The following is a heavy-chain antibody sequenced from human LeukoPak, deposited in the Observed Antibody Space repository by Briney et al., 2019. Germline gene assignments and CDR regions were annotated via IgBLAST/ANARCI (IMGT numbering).Heavy chain of an antibody. CDR2: VKSKNDGGTT. Sequence: GGSLRLSCAASGFTFGSYGMNWVRQAPGKGLEWVGRVKSKNDGGTTDYAAPVKGRFTISRDDSKNTLYLQMNSLKTEDTAVYYCSTDVPTLGSGEFDYWGQGTLVTVSS. D-gene: IGHD3-10*01. CDR3: STDVPTLGSGEFDY. J-gene: IGHJ4*02. V-gene: IGHV3-15*01. CDR1: GFTFGSYG.